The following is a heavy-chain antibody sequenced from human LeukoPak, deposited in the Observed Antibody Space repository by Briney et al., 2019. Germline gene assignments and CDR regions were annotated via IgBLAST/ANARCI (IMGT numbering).Heavy chain of an antibody. CDR1: GYTFTSYG. J-gene: IGHJ4*02. CDR2: ISAYNGNT. D-gene: IGHD3-9*01. V-gene: IGHV1-18*01. CDR3: ARDVRYFDWLLSTLPH. Sequence: ASVKVSCKASGYTFTSYGISWVRQAPGQGLEWMGWISAYNGNTNYAQKLQGRVTMTTDTSTSTAYMELRSLRSDDTAVYYCARDVRYFDWLLSTLPHWGQGTLVTVSS.